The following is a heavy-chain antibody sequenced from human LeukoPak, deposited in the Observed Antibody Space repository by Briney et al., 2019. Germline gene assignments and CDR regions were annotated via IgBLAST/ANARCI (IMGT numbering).Heavy chain of an antibody. Sequence: SETLSLTCSVSGGSISSFYCSWIRQPAGKGLEWIGRVYNAGSNFNSGSNYNPSLKSRVTMSLDTSNNQFSLRLSSVTAADTAVYYCARERTMVGGADIWGQGTKVTVSS. J-gene: IGHJ3*02. CDR2: VYNAGSN. CDR1: GGSISSFY. V-gene: IGHV4-4*07. CDR3: ARERTMVGGADI. D-gene: IGHD2-21*01.